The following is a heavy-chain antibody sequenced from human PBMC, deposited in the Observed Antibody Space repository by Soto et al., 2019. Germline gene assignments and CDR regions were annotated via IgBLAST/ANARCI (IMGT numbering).Heavy chain of an antibody. Sequence: EVQLVESGGGLVQPGGSLRLPCAASGFTFSSYSMNWVRQAPGKGLEWVSYISSSSSTIYYADSVKGRFTISRDNAKNSLYLQMNSLRDEDTAVYYCAREGGGYSYGYMVYWGQGTLVTVSS. D-gene: IGHD5-18*01. CDR1: GFTFSSYS. V-gene: IGHV3-48*02. J-gene: IGHJ4*02. CDR2: ISSSSSTI. CDR3: AREGGGYSYGYMVY.